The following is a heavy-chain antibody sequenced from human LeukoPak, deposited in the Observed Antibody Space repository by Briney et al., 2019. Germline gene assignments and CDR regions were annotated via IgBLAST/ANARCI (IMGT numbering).Heavy chain of an antibody. D-gene: IGHD3-10*01. CDR3: ARGFGELLKNNWFDP. Sequence: SETLSLTCTVSGGSISSSSYYWGWIRQPPGKGLEWIGSIYYSGSTYYNPSLKSRVTISVDTSKNQFSLKLSSVTAADTAVYYCARGFGELLKNNWFDPWGQGTLVTVSS. J-gene: IGHJ5*02. V-gene: IGHV4-39*07. CDR1: GGSISSSSYY. CDR2: IYYSGST.